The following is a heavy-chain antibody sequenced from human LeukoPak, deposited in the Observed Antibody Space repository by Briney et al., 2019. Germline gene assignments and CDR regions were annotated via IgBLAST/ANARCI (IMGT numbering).Heavy chain of an antibody. J-gene: IGHJ4*02. CDR2: IYYSGST. CDR3: ARDIAAAGLFDY. Sequence: SETLSLTCNVSGASISSHYWNWIRQPPGKGLEWIGYIYYSGSTNYNPSLKSRVTISVDTSRNQFSLKLSSVTAADTAVYYCARDIAAAGLFDYWGQGTLVTVSS. D-gene: IGHD6-13*01. V-gene: IGHV4-59*11. CDR1: GASISSHY.